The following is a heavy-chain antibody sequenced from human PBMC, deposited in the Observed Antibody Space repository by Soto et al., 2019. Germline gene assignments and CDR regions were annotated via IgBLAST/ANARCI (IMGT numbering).Heavy chain of an antibody. V-gene: IGHV1-8*01. Sequence: ASVKVSCKASVYTFTSYDINWVRQDTRQGLEWMGWMNPNSGNTGYAQKFQGRVTMTRNTSISTAYMELSSLRSEDTAVYYCARARRGAAADYYYYYYMDVWGKGTTVTVSS. CDR2: MNPNSGNT. J-gene: IGHJ6*03. CDR1: VYTFTSYD. D-gene: IGHD6-13*01. CDR3: ARARRGAAADYYYYYYMDV.